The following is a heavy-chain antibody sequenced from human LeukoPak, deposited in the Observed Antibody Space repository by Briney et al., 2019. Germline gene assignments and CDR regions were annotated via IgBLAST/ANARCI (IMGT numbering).Heavy chain of an antibody. V-gene: IGHV3-74*01. Sequence: PGGSLRLSCAASGFTFSNYRMSWVRQAPGEGLVWVSRINSDGSSTSYADSVKGRFTISRDNAKNTLYLQMNSLRAEDTAVYYCAREYCTDGVCYFYYWGQGTLVTVSS. D-gene: IGHD2-8*01. CDR3: AREYCTDGVCYFYY. CDR1: GFTFSNYR. CDR2: INSDGSST. J-gene: IGHJ4*02.